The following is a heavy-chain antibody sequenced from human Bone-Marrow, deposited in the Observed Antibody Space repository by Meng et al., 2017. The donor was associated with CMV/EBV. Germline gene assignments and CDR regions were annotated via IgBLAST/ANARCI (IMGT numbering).Heavy chain of an antibody. V-gene: IGHV4-61*02. CDR1: GGSISSGSHY. Sequence: VYGGSISSGSHYWNWSRQPAGKGLEWIGRIYTSGSTNYHPSLKSRVTMSLDRSKNQFSLKLISVTAADTAVYYCASGGPYGDYWFDPWGPGTLVTVSS. D-gene: IGHD4-17*01. CDR3: ASGGPYGDYWFDP. J-gene: IGHJ5*02. CDR2: IYTSGST.